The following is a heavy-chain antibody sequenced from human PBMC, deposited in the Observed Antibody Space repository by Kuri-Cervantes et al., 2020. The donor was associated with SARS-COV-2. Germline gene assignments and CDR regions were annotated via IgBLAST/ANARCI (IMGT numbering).Heavy chain of an antibody. CDR1: GFTFSNYA. CDR2: ISGSGGSA. D-gene: IGHD3-3*01. Sequence: GESLKISGAASGFTFSNYAMSWVRQAPGKGLEWVSAISGSGGSAYYADSVKGRFTISRDNSKNTLYLQMNSLRAEDTAVYYCAKDSRYDFWSGYYFDYCGQGTLVTVSS. V-gene: IGHV3-23*01. J-gene: IGHJ4*02. CDR3: AKDSRYDFWSGYYFDY.